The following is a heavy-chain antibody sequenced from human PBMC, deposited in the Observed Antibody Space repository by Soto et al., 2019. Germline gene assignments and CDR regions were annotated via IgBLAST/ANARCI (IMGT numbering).Heavy chain of an antibody. J-gene: IGHJ1*01. CDR1: GFSLSSSGVG. Sequence: QITLKESGPTLVKPTQTLTLTCTFSGFSLSSSGVGVGWIRQPPGGALEWLALIYWDDDKRYSPSLKNRITVTKDTSRNQVILTLTNVHPEDTATYFCAHRPIYSTGWFPHWGQGTLVRVS. D-gene: IGHD6-19*01. V-gene: IGHV2-5*02. CDR3: AHRPIYSTGWFPH. CDR2: IYWDDDK.